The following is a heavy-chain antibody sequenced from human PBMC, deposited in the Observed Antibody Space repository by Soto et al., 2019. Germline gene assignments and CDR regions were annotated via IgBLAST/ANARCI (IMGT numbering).Heavy chain of an antibody. Sequence: GGSLRLSCAASGFSFSSFAMSWVRQAPGKGLEWVSAVIYSGGTTYYVDSVKGRFTISRDNSRNTLYLQMEGLRAEDTALYYCAKSRGRLLWLREISYFAKWGQGTPVTV. CDR2: VIYSGGTT. CDR3: AKSRGRLLWLREISYFAK. CDR1: GFSFSSFA. D-gene: IGHD3-10*01. J-gene: IGHJ4*02. V-gene: IGHV3-23*01.